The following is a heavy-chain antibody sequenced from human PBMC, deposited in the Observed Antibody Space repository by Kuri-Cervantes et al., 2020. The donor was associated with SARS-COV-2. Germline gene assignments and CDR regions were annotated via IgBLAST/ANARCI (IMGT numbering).Heavy chain of an antibody. CDR2: IIPIFGTA. Sequence: SVKVSCKASGGTFSSYAISWVRQAPGQGLEWMGGIIPIFGTANYAQKFQGRATITADESTSTAYMELSSLRSEDTAVYYCARELIGAAMVYWFDPWGQGTLVTVSS. CDR1: GGTFSSYA. D-gene: IGHD5-18*01. CDR3: ARELIGAAMVYWFDP. V-gene: IGHV1-69*13. J-gene: IGHJ5*02.